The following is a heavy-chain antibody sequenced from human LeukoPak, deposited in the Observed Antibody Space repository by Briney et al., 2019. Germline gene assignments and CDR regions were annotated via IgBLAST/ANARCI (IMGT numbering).Heavy chain of an antibody. J-gene: IGHJ3*01. D-gene: IGHD2-8*02. CDR3: ARELVGTMTGVFDV. Sequence: GASVKVSCKASGGTFSSYAISWVRQAPGQGLEWMGGINPNSGDRNFAQKFQGRVTMTRDTSISTAYMELSRLRSDDTAVYYCARELVGTMTGVFDVWGQGTMVTVSS. CDR2: INPNSGDR. CDR1: GGTFSSYA. V-gene: IGHV1-2*02.